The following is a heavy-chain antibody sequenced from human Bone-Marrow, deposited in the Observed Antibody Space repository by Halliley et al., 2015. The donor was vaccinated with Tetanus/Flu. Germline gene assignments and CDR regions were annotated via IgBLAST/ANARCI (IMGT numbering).Heavy chain of an antibody. V-gene: IGHV3-33*04. CDR2: IWHDGSHQ. Sequence: WVAVIWHDGSHQYYSDSVRGRFTIFRDNSKSVVYLEMKSLRAEDTAVYHCARRQSNYGDTGWFDPWGRGALVSVSS. J-gene: IGHJ5*02. CDR3: ARRQSNYGDTGWFDP. D-gene: IGHD4-17*01.